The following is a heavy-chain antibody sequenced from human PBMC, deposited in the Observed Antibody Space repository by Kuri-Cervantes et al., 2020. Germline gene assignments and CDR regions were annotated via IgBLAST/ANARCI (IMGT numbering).Heavy chain of an antibody. J-gene: IGHJ5*02. CDR3: ARTEYNWFDP. Sequence: SQTLSLTCAVYGGSFSGYYWSWIRQPPGKGLEWIGEINHSGSTNYNPSLKSRVTISVDTSKNQFSLKLSSVTAADTAVYYCARTEYNWFDPWGQGTLVTVSS. CDR2: INHSGST. V-gene: IGHV4-34*01. D-gene: IGHD3-10*01. CDR1: GGSFSGYY.